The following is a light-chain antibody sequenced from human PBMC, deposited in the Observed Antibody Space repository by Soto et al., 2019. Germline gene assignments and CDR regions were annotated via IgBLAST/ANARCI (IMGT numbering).Light chain of an antibody. CDR1: QSVSSSY. CDR2: GAS. J-gene: IGKJ1*01. Sequence: EIVLTQSPGTLSLSPGEGATLSCRASQSVSSSYLAWYQQKPGQAPRLLIYGASSRATGIPDRFSGSRSGTDFTLTISRLEPEDFAVYYCQQYGSSPQTFGQGTKWIS. V-gene: IGKV3-20*01. CDR3: QQYGSSPQT.